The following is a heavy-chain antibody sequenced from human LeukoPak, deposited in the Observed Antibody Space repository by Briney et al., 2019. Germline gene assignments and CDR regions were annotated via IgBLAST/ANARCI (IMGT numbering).Heavy chain of an antibody. V-gene: IGHV1-2*02. D-gene: IGHD3-3*01. CDR1: GYTFTGYY. CDR3: ARLHYDFWSGSTPSYYFDY. CDR2: INPNSGGT. J-gene: IGHJ4*02. Sequence: ASVKVSCKASGYTFTGYYMHLLRQAPGQGLEWLGWINPNSGGTNYAQKFQGRVTMTRDTSISTAYMELSRLRSDDTAVYYCARLHYDFWSGSTPSYYFDYWGQGTLVTVSS.